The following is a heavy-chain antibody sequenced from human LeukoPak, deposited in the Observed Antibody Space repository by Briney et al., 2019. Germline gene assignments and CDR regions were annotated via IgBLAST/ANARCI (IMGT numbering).Heavy chain of an antibody. V-gene: IGHV4-59*08. D-gene: IGHD6-13*01. J-gene: IGHJ4*02. CDR1: GGSISSYY. Sequence: SETLSLTCTVSGGSISSYYWSWIRQPPGKGLEWIGYIYYSGSTNYNPSLKSRVTISVDTSKNQFSLKLSSVTAADTAVYYCARQGAAAGVDYWGQGTLVTVSS. CDR2: IYYSGST. CDR3: ARQGAAAGVDY.